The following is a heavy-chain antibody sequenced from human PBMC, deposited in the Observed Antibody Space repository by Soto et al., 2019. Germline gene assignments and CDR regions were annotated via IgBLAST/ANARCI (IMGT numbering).Heavy chain of an antibody. CDR2: IYYSGST. J-gene: IGHJ3*02. V-gene: IGHV4-61*01. CDR1: GGSVSSGSYY. CDR3: ASRLRAFDI. D-gene: IGHD3-16*01. Sequence: SETLSLTCTVSGGSVSSGSYYWSWIRQPPGKGLEWIGYIYYSGSTNYNPSLKSRVTISVDTSKNQFSLKLSSVTAADTAVYYCASRLRAFDIWGQGTMVTVSS.